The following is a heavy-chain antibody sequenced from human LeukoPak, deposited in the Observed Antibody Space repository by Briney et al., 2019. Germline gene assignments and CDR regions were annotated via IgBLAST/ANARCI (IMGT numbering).Heavy chain of an antibody. CDR2: IIPIFGTA. V-gene: IGHV1-69*13. J-gene: IGHJ6*02. CDR3: ARGRRYYDILTGDYYYYGMDV. CDR1: GGTFSSYA. D-gene: IGHD3-9*01. Sequence: SVKVSCKASGGTFSSYAISWVRQAPGQGLEWMGGIIPIFGTANYAQKFQGRVTITADESTSTAYMELSSLRSEDTAVYYCARGRRYYDILTGDYYYYGMDVWGQGTTVTVSS.